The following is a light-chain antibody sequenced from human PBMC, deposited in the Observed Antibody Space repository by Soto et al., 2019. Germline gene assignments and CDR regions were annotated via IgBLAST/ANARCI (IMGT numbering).Light chain of an antibody. V-gene: IGLV2-14*01. CDR2: DVS. Sequence: QSVLTQPASVSGCPGQSITISCTGTSSDVGGYNYVSWYQQHPGKAPKLMIYDVSNRPSGVSNRFSGSKSGNTASLTISGLQAEDEADYYCSSYTSSSKVFGTGNKVTVL. J-gene: IGLJ1*01. CDR1: SSDVGGYNY. CDR3: SSYTSSSKV.